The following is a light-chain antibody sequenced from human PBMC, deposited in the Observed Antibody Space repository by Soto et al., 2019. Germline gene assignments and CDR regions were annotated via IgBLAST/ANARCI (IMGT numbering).Light chain of an antibody. V-gene: IGKV3-20*01. CDR2: GAS. Sequence: EIVLPQSPGTLSLSPGERATLSCRASQSVTSHYLAWYQQKPGQAPRLLIYGASRRATDIPDRFSGSGSGTDFALTISRLEPEDFAVYYCQLYGSSSYTFGQGTRLEIK. J-gene: IGKJ5*01. CDR3: QLYGSSSYT. CDR1: QSVTSHY.